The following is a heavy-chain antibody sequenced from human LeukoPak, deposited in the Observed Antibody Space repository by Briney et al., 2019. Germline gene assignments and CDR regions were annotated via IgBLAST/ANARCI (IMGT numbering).Heavy chain of an antibody. CDR3: ARAGGSGSYYFRYFDL. D-gene: IGHD1-26*01. V-gene: IGHV4-59*01. CDR1: GGSISSYY. CDR2: IYYSGST. J-gene: IGHJ2*01. Sequence: SETLSLTCTVSGGSISSYYWSWIRQPPGKGLEWIGYIYYSGSTNYNPSLKSRVTLSVDTSKNQFSLKLSSVTAADTAVYYCARAGGSGSYYFRYFDLWGRGTLVTVSS.